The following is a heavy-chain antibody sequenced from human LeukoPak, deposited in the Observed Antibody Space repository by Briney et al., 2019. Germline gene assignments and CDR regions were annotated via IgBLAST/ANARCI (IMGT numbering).Heavy chain of an antibody. Sequence: EASVKVSCKASGYTFTSYGISWVRQAPGQGLEWMGWISAYNGNTNYAQKLQGRVTMTTDTSTSTAYMELRSLRSDGTAVYYCARAQTGSWTHTASDYWGQGTLVTVSS. V-gene: IGHV1-18*01. CDR1: GYTFTSYG. J-gene: IGHJ4*02. CDR3: ARAQTGSWTHTASDY. D-gene: IGHD6-13*01. CDR2: ISAYNGNT.